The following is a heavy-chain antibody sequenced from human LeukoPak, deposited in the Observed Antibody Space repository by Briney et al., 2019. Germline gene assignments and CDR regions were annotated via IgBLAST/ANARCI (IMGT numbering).Heavy chain of an antibody. Sequence: SETLSLTCAVYGGSFSGYYWSWIRQPPGKGLEWIGEINHSGSTNYNPSLKSRVTISVDTSKNQFSLKLSSVTAAGTAVYYCARGCARAVAGTLDYWGQGTLVTVSS. V-gene: IGHV4-34*01. CDR3: ARGCARAVAGTLDY. D-gene: IGHD6-19*01. CDR1: GGSFSGYY. J-gene: IGHJ4*02. CDR2: INHSGST.